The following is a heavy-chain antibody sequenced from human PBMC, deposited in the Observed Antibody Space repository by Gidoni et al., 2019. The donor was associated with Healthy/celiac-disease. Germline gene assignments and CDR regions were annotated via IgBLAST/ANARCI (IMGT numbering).Heavy chain of an antibody. CDR1: GGSISSGSYY. V-gene: IGHV4-61*02. CDR3: ARDSPITMVREP. Sequence: QVQLQASGPGLVKPSQTLSLTCTVSGGSISSGSYYWSWIRQPAGKGLEWIGRIYTSGSTNYNPSLKSRVTISVDTSKNQFSLKLSSVTAADTAVYFCARDSPITMVREPWGQGTLVTVSS. CDR2: IYTSGST. J-gene: IGHJ4*02. D-gene: IGHD3-10*01.